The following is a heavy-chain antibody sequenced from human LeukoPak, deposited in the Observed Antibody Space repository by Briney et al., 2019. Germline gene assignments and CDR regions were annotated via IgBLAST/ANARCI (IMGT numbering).Heavy chain of an antibody. J-gene: IGHJ3*02. CDR1: GGSISSYY. CDR2: IYYSGST. V-gene: IGHV4-59*01. Sequence: SETLSLTCTVSGGSISSYYWSWIRQPPGKGLEWIGYIYYSGSTNYNPSLKSRVTISVDTSKNQFSLKLSSVTAADTAVYYCAREKTIFGVVRGGEAFDIWGQGTMATVSS. CDR3: AREKTIFGVVRGGEAFDI. D-gene: IGHD3-3*01.